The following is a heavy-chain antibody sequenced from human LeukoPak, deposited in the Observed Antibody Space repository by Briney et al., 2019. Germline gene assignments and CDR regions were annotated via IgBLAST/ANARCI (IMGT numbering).Heavy chain of an antibody. CDR2: ISYDGSNK. D-gene: IGHD5-18*01. J-gene: IGHJ4*02. V-gene: IGHV3-30*04. CDR3: ARGGIQLWFLGATENNYFDY. Sequence: GGSLRLSCAASGFTFNNGPMSWVRQAPGKGLEWVAVISYDGSNKYYADSVKGRFTISRDNSKNTLYLQMNSLRAEDTAVYYCARGGIQLWFLGATENNYFDYWGQGTLVAVSS. CDR1: GFTFNNGP.